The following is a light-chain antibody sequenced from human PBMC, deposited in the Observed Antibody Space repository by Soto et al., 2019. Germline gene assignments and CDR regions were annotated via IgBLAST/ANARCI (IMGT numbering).Light chain of an antibody. J-gene: IGKJ4*01. V-gene: IGKV3-11*01. CDR3: QHRANWPLT. CDR1: QSVSKW. CDR2: DAS. Sequence: DIVLTQSPATLSLSPGARATLSCRASQSVSKWLVWYQQKPGQAPRLLIYDASTRASDIPARFSGSGSGTDFTLTISSLEPDDFAVYYCQHRANWPLTFGGGTKVQIK.